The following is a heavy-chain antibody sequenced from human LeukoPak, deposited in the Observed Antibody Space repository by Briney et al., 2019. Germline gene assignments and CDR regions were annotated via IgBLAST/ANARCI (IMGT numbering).Heavy chain of an antibody. D-gene: IGHD3-22*01. CDR1: GFTFSSYS. CDR3: AREWDDSSGYCDY. Sequence: GGSLRLSCAASGFTFSSYSMNWVRQAPGKGLEWVSSISSSSSYIYYADSVKGRFTISRDNAKNSLYLQMNSLRAEDTAVYYCAREWDDSSGYCDYWGQGTLVTVSS. J-gene: IGHJ4*02. V-gene: IGHV3-21*01. CDR2: ISSSSSYI.